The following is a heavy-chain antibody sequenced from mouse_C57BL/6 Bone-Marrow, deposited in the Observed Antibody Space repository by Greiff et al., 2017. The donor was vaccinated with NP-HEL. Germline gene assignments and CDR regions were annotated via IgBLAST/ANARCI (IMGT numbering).Heavy chain of an antibody. J-gene: IGHJ4*01. Sequence: VQLQQSGAELVRPGASVKLSCTASGFNIKDDYMHWVKQRPEQGLEWIGWIDPENGDTEYASKFQGKATITADTSSNTAYLQLSSLTSEDTAVYYCTLAYYSNLYAMDYWGQGTSVTVSS. CDR2: IDPENGDT. CDR1: GFNIKDDY. CDR3: TLAYYSNLYAMDY. D-gene: IGHD2-5*01. V-gene: IGHV14-4*01.